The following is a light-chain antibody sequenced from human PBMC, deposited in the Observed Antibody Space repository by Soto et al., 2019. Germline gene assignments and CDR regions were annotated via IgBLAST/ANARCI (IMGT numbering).Light chain of an antibody. J-gene: IGKJ5*01. V-gene: IGKV1-5*01. Sequence: DIQMTQAPSTLSASVGARFTITWPGRQSISSWLAWYQQKPGRAPKLLIYDSSSLDSGVPYRFSGSGSGTEFRLTISTMQPDDFATYYCQQYDSFSVTFGQGTRLEIK. CDR2: DSS. CDR1: QSISSW. CDR3: QQYDSFSVT.